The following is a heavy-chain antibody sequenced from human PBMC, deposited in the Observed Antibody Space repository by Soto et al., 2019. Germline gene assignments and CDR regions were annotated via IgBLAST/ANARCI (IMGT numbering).Heavy chain of an antibody. Sequence: SETLSLTCTVSGGSIDYYYWSWIRQPPGKGLEWLGYISDSGNTRYNPSLRSRVTISVDTSKNQFSLKLNSVTAADTAVYYCARDSTAWFPYYGIDVWGQGTTVTVSS. J-gene: IGHJ6*02. V-gene: IGHV4-59*01. CDR1: GGSIDYYY. D-gene: IGHD3-10*01. CDR3: ARDSTAWFPYYGIDV. CDR2: ISDSGNT.